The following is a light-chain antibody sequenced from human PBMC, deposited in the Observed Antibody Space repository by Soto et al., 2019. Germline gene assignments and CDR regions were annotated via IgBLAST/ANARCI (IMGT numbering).Light chain of an antibody. CDR2: EVT. CDR3: GSKAGSNKHVV. V-gene: IGLV2-8*01. CDR1: SSDIGASNS. Sequence: QSALTQPPSASGSPGQSDTISCAGSSSDIGASNSVSWYQQHPGKAHKLLISEVTKRPSGVPDRCSGSKSGNTASLTVSGLEADDEADYYCGSKAGSNKHVVFGGGIKLTVL. J-gene: IGLJ2*01.